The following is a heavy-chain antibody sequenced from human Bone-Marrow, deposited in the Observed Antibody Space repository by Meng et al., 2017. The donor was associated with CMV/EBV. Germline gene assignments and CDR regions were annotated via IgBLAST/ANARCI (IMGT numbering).Heavy chain of an antibody. D-gene: IGHD2-15*01. CDR3: VRDEVVAGPPSLEY. Sequence: GESLKISCAASGFTFSSYDMHWVRQATGKGLEWVSAIGTAGDTYYPGSVKGRFTISRENAKNSLYLQMNSLRAEDTAVYYCVRDEVVAGPPSLEYWGQGILVTVSS. CDR1: GFTFSSYD. J-gene: IGHJ4*02. CDR2: IGTAGDT. V-gene: IGHV3-13*01.